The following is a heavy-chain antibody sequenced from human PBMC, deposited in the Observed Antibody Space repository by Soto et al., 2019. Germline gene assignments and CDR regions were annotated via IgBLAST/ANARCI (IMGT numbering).Heavy chain of an antibody. J-gene: IGHJ6*02. CDR1: GFTFSSYD. CDR3: ARVGGYCSGGSCYDDFSYRLDV. D-gene: IGHD2-15*01. CDR2: IGTAGDT. Sequence: GGSLILSCAASGFTFSSYDMHWVRQATGKGLEWVSAIGTAGDTYYPGSVKGRFTISRENAKNSLYLQMNSLRAEDTAVYYCARVGGYCSGGSCYDDFSYRLDVWGQGTTVTVSS. V-gene: IGHV3-13*01.